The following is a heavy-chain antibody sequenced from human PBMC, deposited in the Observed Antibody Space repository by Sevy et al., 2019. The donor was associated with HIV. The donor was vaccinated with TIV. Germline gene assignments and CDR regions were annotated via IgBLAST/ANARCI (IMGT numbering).Heavy chain of an antibody. Sequence: GGSLRLSCAASGFTFSSYWMTWVRQAPGKGLEWVANIKQDMSEKYYADSVKGGFTISRDNARNSLYLQMESLRAEDTAVYYCARDQSDYVWGSYRYTESTIDYWGQGTLVTVSS. V-gene: IGHV3-7*01. CDR1: GFTFSSYW. D-gene: IGHD3-16*02. CDR3: ARDQSDYVWGSYRYTESTIDY. CDR2: IKQDMSEK. J-gene: IGHJ4*02.